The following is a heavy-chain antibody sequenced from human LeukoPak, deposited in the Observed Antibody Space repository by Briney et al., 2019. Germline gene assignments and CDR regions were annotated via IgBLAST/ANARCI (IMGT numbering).Heavy chain of an antibody. CDR1: AGTFSIYA. CDR3: ARDRIFEYSSIKFDY. D-gene: IGHD6-6*01. J-gene: IGHJ4*02. Sequence: GASVTLSCKASAGTFSIYAISWVRQAPGQGHEWMGRIITIFGTANNAQKVPGRVPITTDESTSKAYMELSSLRSEDTAVYYCARDRIFEYSSIKFDYWGQGTLVTVSS. V-gene: IGHV1-69*05. CDR2: IITIFGTA.